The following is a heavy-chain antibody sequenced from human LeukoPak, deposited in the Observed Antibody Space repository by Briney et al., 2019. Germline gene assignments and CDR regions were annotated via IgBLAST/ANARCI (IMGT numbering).Heavy chain of an antibody. CDR2: IKQDGSEK. V-gene: IGHV3-7*03. J-gene: IGHJ4*02. Sequence: PGGSLRLSCAASGFAFSSYWMSWVRQAPGKGLEWVANIKQDGSEKYYVDPVKGRFTISRDNAKNSLYLQMNSLRAEDTAVYYCAKVGPGYSYGYLTGQDYFDYWGQGTLVTVSS. CDR1: GFAFSSYW. D-gene: IGHD5-18*01. CDR3: AKVGPGYSYGYLTGQDYFDY.